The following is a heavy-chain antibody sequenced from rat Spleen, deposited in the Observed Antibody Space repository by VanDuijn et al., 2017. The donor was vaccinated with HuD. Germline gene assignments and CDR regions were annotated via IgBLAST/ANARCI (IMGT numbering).Heavy chain of an antibody. CDR3: ASLTTGIPLDYWYFDF. CDR2: MWSDGDT. J-gene: IGHJ1*01. V-gene: IGHV2S63*01. D-gene: IGHD1-9*01. Sequence: EVQLKESGPGLVQPSQTLSLTCTVSGFSLTDYSIHWVRQPPGKGLEWMGVMWSDGDTSYNSALKSRLSISRDTSKSQVFLKMSSLQTEDTATYYCASLTTGIPLDYWYFDFWGPGTMVTVSS. CDR1: GFSLTDYS.